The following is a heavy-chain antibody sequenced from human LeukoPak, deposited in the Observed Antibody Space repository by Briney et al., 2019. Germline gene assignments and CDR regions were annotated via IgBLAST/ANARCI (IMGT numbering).Heavy chain of an antibody. CDR3: ASSPKYCSSTSCYYYYYMDV. D-gene: IGHD2-2*01. CDR2: IYTSGST. V-gene: IGHV4-61*02. J-gene: IGHJ6*03. Sequence: PSETLSLTCTVSGGSTSSGSYYWSWIRQPAGKGLEWIGRIYTSGSTNYNPSLKSRVTISVDTSKNQFSLKLSSVTAADTAVYYCASSPKYCSSTSCYYYYYMDVWGKGTTVTVSS. CDR1: GGSTSSGSYY.